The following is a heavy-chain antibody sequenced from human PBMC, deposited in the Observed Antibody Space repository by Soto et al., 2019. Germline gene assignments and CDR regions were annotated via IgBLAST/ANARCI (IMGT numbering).Heavy chain of an antibody. J-gene: IGHJ4*02. CDR3: ARLSCGGNICYSGPFDY. CDR1: GYSFTNYW. V-gene: IGHV5-51*01. CDR2: IYPGDSET. D-gene: IGHD2-15*01. Sequence: PGESLKISCKGFGYSFTNYWIGWVRQMPGKGLEWMGIIYPGDSETRHSPSFQGQVTISADKSISTAYLQWSSLKASDTAMYYCARLSCGGNICYSGPFDYWGQGTLVTVSS.